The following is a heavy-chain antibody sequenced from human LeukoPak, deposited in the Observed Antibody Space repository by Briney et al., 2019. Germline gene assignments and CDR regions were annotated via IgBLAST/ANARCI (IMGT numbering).Heavy chain of an antibody. Sequence: PSETLSLTCAVYGGSFSGYYWSWIRQPPGKGLEWIGEINHSGSTNYNPSLKSRVTISVDTSKNQFSLKLSSVTAADTAVYYCARFFGYSYGYPEDYWGQGTLVTVSS. V-gene: IGHV4-34*01. CDR2: INHSGST. D-gene: IGHD5-18*01. CDR1: GGSFSGYY. J-gene: IGHJ4*02. CDR3: ARFFGYSYGYPEDY.